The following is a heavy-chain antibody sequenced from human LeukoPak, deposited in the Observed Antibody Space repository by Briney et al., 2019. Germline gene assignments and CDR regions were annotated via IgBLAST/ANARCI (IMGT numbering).Heavy chain of an antibody. D-gene: IGHD3/OR15-3a*01. V-gene: IGHV3-7*01. J-gene: IGHJ4*02. CDR3: ARDADYYFDY. CDR1: GFTFGSYW. Sequence: PGGSLRLSCAASGFTFGSYWMSWVRQAPGKGLEWVANIKQDGSEKYYVDSVKGRFTISRDNAKNSLYLQMNSLRAEDTAVYYCARDADYYFDYWGQGTLVTVSS. CDR2: IKQDGSEK.